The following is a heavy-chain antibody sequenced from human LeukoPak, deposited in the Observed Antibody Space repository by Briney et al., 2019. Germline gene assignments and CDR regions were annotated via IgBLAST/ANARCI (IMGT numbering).Heavy chain of an antibody. CDR1: GFTFSNVW. D-gene: IGHD3-3*01. Sequence: PGGSLRLSCAVSGFTFSNVWMSWVRQAPGKGLEWVGRIKRKTDGGTTDYAPVKGRFTISRDDSKNTLYLQMNSLKTEDTAMYYCTTRSGFWSGTDYWGQGTLVAVSS. V-gene: IGHV3-15*01. CDR2: IKRKTDGGTT. J-gene: IGHJ4*02. CDR3: TTRSGFWSGTDY.